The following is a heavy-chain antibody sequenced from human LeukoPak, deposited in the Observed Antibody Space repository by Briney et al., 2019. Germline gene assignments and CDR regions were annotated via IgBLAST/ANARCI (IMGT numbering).Heavy chain of an antibody. CDR1: GGTFSSYA. CDR3: ARGSTRTKYDFWSGRPYYFDY. D-gene: IGHD3-3*01. J-gene: IGHJ4*02. CDR2: IIPIFGTA. V-gene: IGHV1-69*05. Sequence: RASVKVSCKASGGTFSSYAISWVRQAPGQGLEWMGGIIPIFGTANYAQKFQGRVTITTDESTSTAYMGLSSLRSEDTAVYYCARGSTRTKYDFWSGRPYYFDYWGQGTLVTVSS.